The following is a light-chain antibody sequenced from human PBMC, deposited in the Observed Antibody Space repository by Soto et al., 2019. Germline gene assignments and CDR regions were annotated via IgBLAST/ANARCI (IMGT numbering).Light chain of an antibody. CDR3: TSYGGRDNLM. CDR2: EVN. J-gene: IGLJ3*02. Sequence: QSVLTQPPSASGSPGQSVTISCTGTSSDIGAYNYVSWFQQHPGEAPKLIISEVNKRPSGVPDRFSGSKSGNTASLTVSGLQAEDEAGYYCTSYGGRDNLMFGGGTQLTVL. V-gene: IGLV2-8*01. CDR1: SSDIGAYNY.